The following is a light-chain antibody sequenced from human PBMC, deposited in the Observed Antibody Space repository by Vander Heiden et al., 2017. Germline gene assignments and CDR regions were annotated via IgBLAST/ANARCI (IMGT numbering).Light chain of an antibody. CDR2: DVS. V-gene: IGLV2-14*01. CDR1: SSDVGGYND. CDR3: SSYTSSNTVV. J-gene: IGLJ2*01. Sequence: QSALTQPASVSGSPGQSITISCTGTSSDVGGYNDVSWYQQHPGKAPKLMIYDVSNRPSGVSNRFSGSKSGNTASLTISGLQAEDEADYYCSSYTSSNTVVFGGGTKLTVL.